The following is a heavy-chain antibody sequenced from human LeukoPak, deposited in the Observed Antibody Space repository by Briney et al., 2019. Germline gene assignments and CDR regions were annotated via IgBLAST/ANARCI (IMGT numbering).Heavy chain of an antibody. J-gene: IGHJ2*01. D-gene: IGHD1-26*01. CDR2: IDPSDSYS. Sequence: GESLKISCKGSGYSFTSYWISWVRQMPGKGLEWMGRIDPSDSYSNYSPSSQGHVTISADKSISTAYLQWSSLKASDTAMYYCARRLGGYFDLWGRGTLVTVSS. CDR3: ARRLGGYFDL. CDR1: GYSFTSYW. V-gene: IGHV5-10-1*01.